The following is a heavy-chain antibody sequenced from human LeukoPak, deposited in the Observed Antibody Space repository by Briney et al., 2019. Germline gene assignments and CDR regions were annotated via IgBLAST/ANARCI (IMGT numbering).Heavy chain of an antibody. CDR3: ARRSSSPSFDF. CDR1: GGSMSPHY. J-gene: IGHJ4*02. D-gene: IGHD6-13*01. V-gene: IGHV4-59*08. CDR2: IYYSGST. Sequence: SETLSLTCTISGGSMSPHYWSWIRQPPGKGLEWVGYIYYSGSTNYNPSLKSRVTISLDTSKNRFSLNLSSVTAADTAVYYCARRSSSPSFDFWGQGTLVTASS.